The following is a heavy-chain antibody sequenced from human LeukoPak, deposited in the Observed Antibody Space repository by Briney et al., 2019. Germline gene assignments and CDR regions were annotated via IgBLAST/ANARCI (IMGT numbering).Heavy chain of an antibody. V-gene: IGHV4-59*08. D-gene: IGHD3-10*01. J-gene: IGHJ6*02. CDR2: IYYSGGT. CDR3: ARKTSGVFVVGGIYGMDV. CDR1: GGSISGYY. Sequence: PSETLSLTCTVSGGSISGYYWSWIRQAPGKGLEWIGYIYYSGGTDYNPSLKSRVTMSVDTSKNQLSLRLSSVTAADTAVYYCARKTSGVFVVGGIYGMDVWGQGTTVTVSS.